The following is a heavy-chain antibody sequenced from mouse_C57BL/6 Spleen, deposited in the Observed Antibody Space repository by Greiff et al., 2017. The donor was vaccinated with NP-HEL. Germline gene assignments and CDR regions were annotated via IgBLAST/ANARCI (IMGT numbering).Heavy chain of an antibody. CDR2: IDPSDSET. CDR3: ARWGGNYPAWFAY. J-gene: IGHJ3*01. CDR1: GYTFTSYW. Sequence: VQLQQPGAELVRPGSSVKLSCKASGYTFTSYWMHWVKQRPIQGLEWIGNIDPSDSETHYSQKFKDKATLTVDKSSSTAYMQLSSLTSEDSAVYYCARWGGNYPAWFAYWGQGTLVTVSA. D-gene: IGHD2-1*01. V-gene: IGHV1-52*01.